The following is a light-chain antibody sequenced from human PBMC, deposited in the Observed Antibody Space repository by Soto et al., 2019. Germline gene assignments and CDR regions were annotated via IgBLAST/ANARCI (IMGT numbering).Light chain of an antibody. J-gene: IGKJ4*01. CDR3: QHYGSSPLT. CDR1: QGISSW. Sequence: DIQMTQSPSSVSASVGDRVTITCRASQGISSWLAWYQQKPGKAPKLLIYAASRLQSGVPSRFSGGGSGTDFTLTISRLEPEDFAVYYCQHYGSSPLTFGGGTKVEIK. V-gene: IGKV1-12*01. CDR2: AAS.